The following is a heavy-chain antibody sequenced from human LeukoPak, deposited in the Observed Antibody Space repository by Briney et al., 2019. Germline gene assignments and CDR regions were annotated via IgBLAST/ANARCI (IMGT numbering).Heavy chain of an antibody. V-gene: IGHV4-39*01. Sequence: SEILSLTCSVSGGSISSSSDYWGWIRQPPGQGLEWIGTMSYSGTTFYNPSLKSRVTMSVDTSKNQFSLNLRSVTAADTAVYYCVAAHSSYRRYEDXXWGQGTLVT. CDR3: VAAHSSYRRYEDXX. J-gene: IGHJ1*01. CDR1: GGSISSSSDY. D-gene: IGHD3-16*02. CDR2: MSYSGTT.